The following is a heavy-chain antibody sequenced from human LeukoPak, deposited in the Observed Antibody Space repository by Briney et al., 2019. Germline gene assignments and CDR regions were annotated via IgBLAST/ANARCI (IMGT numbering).Heavy chain of an antibody. CDR2: NYSDGST. CDR3: ARDLTSYDYVWDY. J-gene: IGHJ4*02. D-gene: IGHD3-16*01. CDR1: GFTVISNY. Sequence: GGSLRLSCAASGFTVISNYMSWVRQAPGKGLEWVSLNYSDGSTYYADSVKGRFTISRDTSKNTLYLQMNNLRAEDTAVYYCARDLTSYDYVWDYWGQGTLVTVSS. V-gene: IGHV3-66*01.